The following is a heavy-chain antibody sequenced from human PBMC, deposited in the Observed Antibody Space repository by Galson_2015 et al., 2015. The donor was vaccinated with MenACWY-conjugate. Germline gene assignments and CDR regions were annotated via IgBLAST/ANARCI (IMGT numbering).Heavy chain of an antibody. CDR2: IIGSGSTT. J-gene: IGHJ4*02. Sequence: SLRLSCAASGFTFNNYAMSWVRQAPGKGLEWVSTIIGSGSTTYYGDSVKGRFTISRDNSKNTLYLQMNSLRAEDTAVYHCAKGHLGSGDLYCFDYWGQGTLVTVSS. CDR3: AKGHLGSGDLYCFDY. CDR1: GFTFNNYA. D-gene: IGHD2-15*01. V-gene: IGHV3-23*01.